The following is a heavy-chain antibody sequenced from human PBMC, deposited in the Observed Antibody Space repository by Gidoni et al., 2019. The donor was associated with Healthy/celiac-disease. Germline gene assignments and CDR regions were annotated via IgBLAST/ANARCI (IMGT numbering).Heavy chain of an antibody. CDR3: ASGSIVGATWTRDYYYYYMDV. V-gene: IGHV1-46*01. Sequence: QVQLVQSGAEVKKPGASVKVSCKASGYTFTIYYIHWVRQAPGQGLEWMGIINPSGGSTSYAQKFQGRVTMTRDTSTSTVYMELSSLRSEDTAVYYCASGSIVGATWTRDYYYYYMDVWGKGTTVTVSS. CDR1: GYTFTIYY. D-gene: IGHD1-26*01. CDR2: INPSGGST. J-gene: IGHJ6*03.